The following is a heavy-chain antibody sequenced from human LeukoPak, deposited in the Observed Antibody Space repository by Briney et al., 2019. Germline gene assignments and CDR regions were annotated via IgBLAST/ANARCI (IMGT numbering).Heavy chain of an antibody. Sequence: SQTLSLTCAISGDSVSSNSAAWNWIRQSPSSGLEWLGRTYYRSKWYNDYAVSVKSRITINPDTSKNQFSLQLNSVTPEDTAVYYCARGGNYDFWSGYSNDAFDIWGQGTMVTVSS. CDR2: TYYRSKWYN. J-gene: IGHJ3*02. V-gene: IGHV6-1*01. CDR1: GDSVSSNSAA. CDR3: ARGGNYDFWSGYSNDAFDI. D-gene: IGHD3-3*01.